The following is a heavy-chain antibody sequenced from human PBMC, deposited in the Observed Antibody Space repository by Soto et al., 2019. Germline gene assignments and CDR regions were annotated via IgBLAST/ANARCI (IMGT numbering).Heavy chain of an antibody. Sequence: PSETLSLTCTVSGGSISSSSYYWGWIRQPPGKGLEWIGSIYYSGSTYYNPSLKSRVTISVDTSKNQFSLKLSSVTAADTAVYYCARRGVVVPAAPPVDWFDPWGQGTLVTVSS. V-gene: IGHV4-39*01. D-gene: IGHD2-2*01. J-gene: IGHJ5*02. CDR2: IYYSGST. CDR3: ARRGVVVPAAPPVDWFDP. CDR1: GGSISSSSYY.